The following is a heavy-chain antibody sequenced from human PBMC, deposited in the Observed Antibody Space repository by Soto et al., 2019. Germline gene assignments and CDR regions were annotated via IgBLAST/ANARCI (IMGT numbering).Heavy chain of an antibody. CDR2: INSDGSST. V-gene: IGHV3-74*01. J-gene: IGHJ6*02. CDR3: ARDRKLGPGPNYYYYGMDV. CDR1: GFTFSSYW. Sequence: GGSLRLSCAASGFTFSSYWMHWVRQAPGKGLAWVSRINSDGSSTSYADSVKGRFTISRDNAKDSLFLQMNGLRAEDTAVYYCARDRKLGPGPNYYYYGMDVWGQGTTVTVSS.